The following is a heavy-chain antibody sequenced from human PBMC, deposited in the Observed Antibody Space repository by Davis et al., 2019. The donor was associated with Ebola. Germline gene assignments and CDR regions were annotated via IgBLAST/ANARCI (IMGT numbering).Heavy chain of an antibody. V-gene: IGHV5-51*01. D-gene: IGHD2-8*02. CDR1: GYSFTNYW. J-gene: IGHJ3*01. Sequence: GESLKISCKGSGYSFTNYWIAWVRQMPGKGLDWMGIIYTGDSDTRYSPSFRGQVTISADKSMKTAFLQWSSLKASDSGMYYCASLRRTITGMDDGFDLWGEGTMVTVSS. CDR2: IYTGDSDT. CDR3: ASLRRTITGMDDGFDL.